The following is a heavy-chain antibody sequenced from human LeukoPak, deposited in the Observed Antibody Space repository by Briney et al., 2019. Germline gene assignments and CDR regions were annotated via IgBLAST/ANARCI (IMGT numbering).Heavy chain of an antibody. CDR2: IYYSGST. J-gene: IGHJ4*02. V-gene: IGHV4-30-4*08. CDR1: GGSISSGDYY. CDR3: ARSLFLRFSDY. Sequence: SETLSLTRTVSGGSISSGDYYWSWIRQPPGKGLEWIGYIYYSGSTYYNPSLKSRVTISVDTSKNQFSLKLSSVTAADTAVYYCARSLFLRFSDYWGQGTLVTVSS. D-gene: IGHD3-3*01.